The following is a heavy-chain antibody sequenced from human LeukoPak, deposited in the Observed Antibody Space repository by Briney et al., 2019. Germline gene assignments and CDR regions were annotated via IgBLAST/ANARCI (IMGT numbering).Heavy chain of an antibody. J-gene: IGHJ4*02. CDR2: MIPIFGTA. Sequence: SVKVSCKASGGTFSSYAISWVRQAPGQGLEWMGRMIPIFGTANYAQKFQGRVTITTDESTSTAYMELSSLRSEDTAVYYCARGGYCSGGSCYSHFDYWGQGTLVTVSS. CDR3: ARGGYCSGGSCYSHFDY. D-gene: IGHD2-15*01. CDR1: GGTFSSYA. V-gene: IGHV1-69*05.